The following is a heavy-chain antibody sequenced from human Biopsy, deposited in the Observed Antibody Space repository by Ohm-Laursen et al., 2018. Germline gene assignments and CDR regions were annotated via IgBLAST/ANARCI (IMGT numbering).Heavy chain of an antibody. CDR3: ARESALKWYQSLSYFNSMDV. CDR1: GFIFSTYT. D-gene: IGHD2-2*01. J-gene: IGHJ6*02. V-gene: IGHV3-21*01. CDR2: ISSRSSDI. Sequence: GSLRLSCAASGFIFSTYTMNWVRQAPGEGLEWVSSISSRSSDIYYADSVKGRFTISRDNAKNSLFLHMNSLRAEDTAVYYCARESALKWYQSLSYFNSMDVWGQGTTVTVSS.